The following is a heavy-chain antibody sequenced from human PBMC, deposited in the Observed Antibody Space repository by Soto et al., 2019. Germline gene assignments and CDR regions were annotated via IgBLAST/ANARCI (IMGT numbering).Heavy chain of an antibody. CDR1: GGTFSSYA. V-gene: IGHV1-69*01. CDR2: IIPIFGTA. J-gene: IGHJ4*02. Sequence: QVQLVQSGAEVKKPGSSVKVSCKASGGTFSSYAISWVRQAPGQGLEWMGGIIPIFGTANYALTFQGRVTSTADESTSTAYMALGSLRSEVTAVYYCARGSDYSDYVLWYFDYWGQGSLVTVSS. D-gene: IGHD4-17*01. CDR3: ARGSDYSDYVLWYFDY.